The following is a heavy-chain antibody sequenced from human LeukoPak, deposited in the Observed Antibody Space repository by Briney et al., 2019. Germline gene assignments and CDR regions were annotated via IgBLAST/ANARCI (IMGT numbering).Heavy chain of an antibody. D-gene: IGHD3-3*01. CDR2: INPNSGGT. CDR3: ARTIMYYDFWSGYYPFDY. Sequence: ASVKVSCKASGYTFTGYYMHWVRQAPGQGLEWMGWINPNSGGTNYAQKFQGRDTMTRDTSISTAYMELSRLRSDDTAVYYCARTIMYYDFWSGYYPFDYWGQGTLVTVSS. CDR1: GYTFTGYY. V-gene: IGHV1-2*02. J-gene: IGHJ4*02.